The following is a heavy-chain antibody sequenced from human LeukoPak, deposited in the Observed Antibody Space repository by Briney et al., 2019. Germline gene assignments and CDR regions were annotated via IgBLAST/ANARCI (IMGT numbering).Heavy chain of an antibody. J-gene: IGHJ4*02. D-gene: IGHD5-18*01. CDR2: IWYDGSNK. V-gene: IGHV3-33*06. CDR1: GFTFSSYG. CDR3: AKETPEGVTFDY. Sequence: GGSLRLSCAASGFTFSSYGMHWVRQAPGKGLEWVAVIWYDGSNKYYADSVKGRFIISRDNSKNTLFLQMSSLRAEDTAVYYCAKETPEGVTFDYWGQGTLVTVSS.